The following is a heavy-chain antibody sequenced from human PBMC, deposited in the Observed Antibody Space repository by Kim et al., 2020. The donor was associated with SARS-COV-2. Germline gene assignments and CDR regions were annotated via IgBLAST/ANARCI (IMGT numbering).Heavy chain of an antibody. CDR3: ARDPVDWLSYGMDV. J-gene: IGHJ6*02. D-gene: IGHD3-9*01. V-gene: IGHV4-31*02. Sequence: NPSLKSRVTISVATSKNQFSLKLSSVTAANTAVYYCARDPVDWLSYGMDVWGQGTTVTVSS.